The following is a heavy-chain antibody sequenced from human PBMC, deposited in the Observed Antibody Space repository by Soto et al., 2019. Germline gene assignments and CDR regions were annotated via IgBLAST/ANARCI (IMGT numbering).Heavy chain of an antibody. V-gene: IGHV1-8*01. CDR3: ARGLGSAFDAFDI. CDR1: GYTFTSYD. Sequence: PSVKVSCKASGYTFTSYDINWVRQATGQGREWMGWMNANSGNTGYAQKFQGRVTMTRNTSISTAYLELSSMRYEDTVVYYCARGLGSAFDAFDIWGQGTMVTVSS. J-gene: IGHJ3*02. CDR2: MNANSGNT.